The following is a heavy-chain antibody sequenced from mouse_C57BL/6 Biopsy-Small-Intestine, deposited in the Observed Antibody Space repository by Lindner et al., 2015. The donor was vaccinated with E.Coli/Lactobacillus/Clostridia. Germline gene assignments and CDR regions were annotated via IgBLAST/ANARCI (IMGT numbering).Heavy chain of an antibody. D-gene: IGHD1-1*01. Sequence: VQLQESGPGLAKPSQTLSLTCSVTGYSITSDHWNWIRKFPGNKLEYMGYISYSGSTYYNPSLKSRISITRDTSKNQYYLQLNSVTTEDTATYYCARGRYYGSSYRYAMDYWGQGTSVTVSS. J-gene: IGHJ4*01. CDR1: GYSITSDH. V-gene: IGHV3-8*01. CDR2: ISYSGST. CDR3: ARGRYYGSSYRYAMDY.